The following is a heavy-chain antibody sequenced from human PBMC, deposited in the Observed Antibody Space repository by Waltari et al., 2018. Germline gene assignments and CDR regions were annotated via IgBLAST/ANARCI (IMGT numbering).Heavy chain of an antibody. CDR3: ARENRGRSYSHFDY. J-gene: IGHJ4*02. D-gene: IGHD1-26*01. Sequence: QVQLQDSGPGLVKPSETLSLTCTVSGGPISNYFWRWIRQPAGKGLEWIGRIYTSENTNYNPSLKSRVTMSVDTSKNQFSLKLNSVTAADTAVYYCARENRGRSYSHFDYWGQGTLVTVSS. V-gene: IGHV4-4*07. CDR1: GGPISNYF. CDR2: IYTSENT.